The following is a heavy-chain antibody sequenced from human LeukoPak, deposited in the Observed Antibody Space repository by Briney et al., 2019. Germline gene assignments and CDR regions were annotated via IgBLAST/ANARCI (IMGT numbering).Heavy chain of an antibody. J-gene: IGHJ4*02. Sequence: SVKVSCKATGGTFSTFPVSWVRQAPGQGLEWVGGIIPIFGVTTYAQAFQDRVTITADESTGTAYMELSSLTSDDTAVYYCARPRDSSSWPSPFDYWGQGTLVTVSS. CDR3: ARPRDSSSWPSPFDY. D-gene: IGHD6-13*01. CDR1: GGTFSTFP. CDR2: IIPIFGVT. V-gene: IGHV1-69*13.